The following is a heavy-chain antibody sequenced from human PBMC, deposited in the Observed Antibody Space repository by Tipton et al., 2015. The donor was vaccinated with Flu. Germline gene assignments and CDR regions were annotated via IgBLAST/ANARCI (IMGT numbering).Heavy chain of an antibody. J-gene: IGHJ4*02. CDR3: TRDRGFGAYSFDY. V-gene: IGHV1-46*01. CDR1: GYTFTSYN. Sequence: QLVQSGAEVKKPGASVRISCTASGYTFTSYNMHWVRQAPGQGPEWMGIIYPTGGGTTYAQKFQGRVTLTRDKSTTTVYLELSSLRSEDTAFYYCTRDRGFGAYSFDYWGQGTLVTVSS. D-gene: IGHD5-18*01. CDR2: IYPTGGGT.